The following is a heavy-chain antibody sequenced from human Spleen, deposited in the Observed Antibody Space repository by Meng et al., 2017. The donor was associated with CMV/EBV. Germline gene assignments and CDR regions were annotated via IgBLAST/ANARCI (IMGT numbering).Heavy chain of an antibody. CDR3: ARALGRWLTGDNYYYGMDV. J-gene: IGHJ6*02. V-gene: IGHV1-69*02. CDR2: IIPILGIA. Sequence: SVKVSCKASGGTFSSYTISWVRQAPGQGLEWMGRIIPILGIANYTQKFQGRVTITADKSTSTAYMELSSLRPEDTAVYYCARALGRWLTGDNYYYGMDVWGQGTTVTVSS. CDR1: GGTFSSYT. D-gene: IGHD7-27*01.